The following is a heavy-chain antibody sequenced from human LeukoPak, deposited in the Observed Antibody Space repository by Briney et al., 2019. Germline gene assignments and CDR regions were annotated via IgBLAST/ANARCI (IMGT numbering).Heavy chain of an antibody. V-gene: IGHV3-23*01. CDR2: ISGSGGST. D-gene: IGHD2-15*01. CDR3: AKIMALYCSGGTCNEIDY. Sequence: GGSLRLSFAASGFTFSSYAMSWVRQAPGKGLERVSAISGSGGSTYYADSVKGRFTISRDNSKNTLYLQMNSLRAEDTAVYYCAKIMALYCSGGTCNEIDYWGQGTLVTVSS. CDR1: GFTFSSYA. J-gene: IGHJ4*02.